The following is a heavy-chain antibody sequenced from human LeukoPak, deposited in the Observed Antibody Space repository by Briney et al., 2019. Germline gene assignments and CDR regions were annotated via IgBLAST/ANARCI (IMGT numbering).Heavy chain of an antibody. CDR2: INTDGGVT. CDR1: GFTFSSYS. V-gene: IGHV3-74*01. D-gene: IGHD2-15*01. Sequence: GGSLRLSCAASGFTFSSYSMNWVRQAPGKGLVWVSRINTDGGVTTYADSVKGRFTISRDNAKNTLYLQMNSLRAEDTAVYYCARALVAPYYFDYWGQGALVTASS. CDR3: ARALVAPYYFDY. J-gene: IGHJ4*02.